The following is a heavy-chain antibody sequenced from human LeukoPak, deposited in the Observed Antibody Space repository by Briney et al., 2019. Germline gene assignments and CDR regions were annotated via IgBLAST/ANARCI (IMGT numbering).Heavy chain of an antibody. J-gene: IGHJ6*03. D-gene: IGHD2-15*01. CDR3: ARMYCSGGSCSAYYYYYMDV. V-gene: IGHV2-5*02. CDR1: GFSLSTSGVG. CDR2: IYWDDDK. Sequence: SGPTLVKPTQTLTLTCTFSGFSLSTSGVGVGWIRQPPGKALEWLALIYWDDDKRYSPSLKSRLTITKDTSKNQVVLTMTNMDPVDTATYYCARMYCSGGSCSAYYYYYMDVWGKGTTVTVSS.